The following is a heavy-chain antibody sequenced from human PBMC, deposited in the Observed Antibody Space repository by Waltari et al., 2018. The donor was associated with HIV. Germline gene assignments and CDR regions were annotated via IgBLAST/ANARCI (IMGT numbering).Heavy chain of an antibody. J-gene: IGHJ6*02. CDR2: INHSGST. V-gene: IGHV4-34*01. CDR3: ARDWGYCSSTSCLIPEPYYYYGMDV. D-gene: IGHD2-2*01. Sequence: SWIRQPPGKGLEWIGEINHSGSTNYNPSLKSRVTISVDTSKNQFSLKLSSVTAADTAVYYCARDWGYCSSTSCLIPEPYYYYGMDVWGQGTTVTVSS.